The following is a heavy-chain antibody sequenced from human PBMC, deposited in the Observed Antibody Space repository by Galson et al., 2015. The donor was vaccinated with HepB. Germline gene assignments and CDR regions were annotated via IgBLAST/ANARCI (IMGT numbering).Heavy chain of an antibody. CDR2: IDPSDSYT. Sequence: QSGAEVKKPGESLRISCEASGYRFTSYWIIWVRQMPGKGLEWMGRIDPSDSYTNYSPSFQGHVTISADKSISTAYLQCSSLKASDTAMYYCARGGYSSSSFSYWGQGTLVTVSS. V-gene: IGHV5-10-1*01. D-gene: IGHD6-6*01. CDR3: ARGGYSSSSFSY. CDR1: GYRFTSYW. J-gene: IGHJ4*02.